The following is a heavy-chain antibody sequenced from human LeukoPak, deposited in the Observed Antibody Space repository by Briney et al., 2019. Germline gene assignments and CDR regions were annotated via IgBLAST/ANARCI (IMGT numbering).Heavy chain of an antibody. CDR2: CYTSRSH. Sequence: DTLPLICTVCIGFICCWDWRGIRPPGGGVVGWIGHCYTSRSHNDNPSLKSRVIMSVDTSKNQFALKLSSVTAAGTAVYYCARDPSGYDYYFDYWGQGTLVTVSP. CDR1: IGFICCWD. J-gene: IGHJ4*02. CDR3: ARDPSGYDYYFDY. D-gene: IGHD5-12*01. V-gene: IGHV4-4*07.